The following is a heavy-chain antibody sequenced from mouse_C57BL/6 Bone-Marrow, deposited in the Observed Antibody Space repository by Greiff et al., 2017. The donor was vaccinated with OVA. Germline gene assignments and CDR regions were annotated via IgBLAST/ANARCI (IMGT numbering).Heavy chain of an antibody. CDR2: IDPENGDT. CDR3: TTRVMITRYFDV. D-gene: IGHD2-4*01. Sequence: EVNVVESGAELVRPGASVKLSCTASGFNIKDDYMHWVKQRPEQGLEWIGWIDPENGDTEYASKLPGKATITADTSSNTAYLQLSSLTSEDTAVYYCTTRVMITRYFDVWGTGTTVTVSS. V-gene: IGHV14-4*01. CDR1: GFNIKDDY. J-gene: IGHJ1*03.